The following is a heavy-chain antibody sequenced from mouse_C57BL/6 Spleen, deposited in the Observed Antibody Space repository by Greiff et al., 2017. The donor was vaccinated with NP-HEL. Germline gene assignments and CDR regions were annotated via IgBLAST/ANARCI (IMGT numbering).Heavy chain of an antibody. J-gene: IGHJ3*01. CDR2: IHPNSGST. Sequence: QVQLQQPGAELVKPGASVKLSCKASGYTFTSYWMHWVKQRPGQGLEWIGMIHPNSGSTNYNEKFKSKATLTVDKSSSTAYMQLSSLTSEDSAVYYCARKGADYSNSWFAYWGQGTLVTVSA. V-gene: IGHV1-64*01. CDR1: GYTFTSYW. D-gene: IGHD2-5*01. CDR3: ARKGADYSNSWFAY.